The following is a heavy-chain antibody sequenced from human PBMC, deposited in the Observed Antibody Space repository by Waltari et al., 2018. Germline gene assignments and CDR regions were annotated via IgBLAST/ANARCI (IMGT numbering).Heavy chain of an antibody. CDR3: ARSSSLDWYFDL. J-gene: IGHJ2*01. CDR2: IYTSGST. V-gene: IGHV4-61*02. Sequence: QVQLQESGPGLVKPSQTLSLTCTVSGGSISSGSYYWSWIRQPAGKGLEWIGLIYTSGSTNYNPSLKSRVTISVDTSKNQFSLKLSSVTAADTAVYYCARSSSLDWYFDLWGRGTLVTVSS. D-gene: IGHD6-13*01. CDR1: GGSISSGSYY.